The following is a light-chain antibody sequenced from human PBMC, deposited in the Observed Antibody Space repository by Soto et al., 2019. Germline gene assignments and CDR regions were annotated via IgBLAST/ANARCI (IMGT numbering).Light chain of an antibody. J-gene: IGKJ1*01. CDR1: QSVSDN. CDR2: GAS. Sequence: EIVMTQSPATLSVSPGERATLSCRASQSVSDNLAWYHQKPGQAPRLLMYGASTSATGIPASFSGSGSGTDFTLTISSLQSEDFAVDYCQQDSKWPRTFGQGTKVEVK. V-gene: IGKV3-15*01. CDR3: QQDSKWPRT.